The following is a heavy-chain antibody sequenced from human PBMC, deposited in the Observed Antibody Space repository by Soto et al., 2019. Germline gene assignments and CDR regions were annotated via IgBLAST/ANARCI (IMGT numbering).Heavy chain of an antibody. V-gene: IGHV4-59*08. CDR1: GGSISSYY. Sequence: QVQLQESGPGLVKPSETLSLTCTVSGGSISSYYWSWIRQPPGKGLEWIGYIYYSGSTNYNPSLKIRVTISVDTSKNQFSLKLSSVTAADTAVYYCARTTRDYYGSGSYRGDFDYWGQGTLVTVSS. J-gene: IGHJ4*02. D-gene: IGHD3-10*01. CDR3: ARTTRDYYGSGSYRGDFDY. CDR2: IYYSGST.